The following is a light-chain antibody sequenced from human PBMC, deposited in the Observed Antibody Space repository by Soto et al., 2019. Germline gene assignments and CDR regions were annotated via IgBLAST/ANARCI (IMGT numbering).Light chain of an antibody. CDR1: QGIRND. CDR2: AAS. J-gene: IGKJ2*01. CDR3: LQDHNFPRT. Sequence: AIQMTQSPSSLSASVGDRVTITCRASQGIRNDLGWDQQKPGKAPKLLIYAASTLQSGVPSRFSGSGSGTHFTLTINSLQPEDFATYYCLQDHNFPRTFGQGTKLDLK. V-gene: IGKV1-6*02.